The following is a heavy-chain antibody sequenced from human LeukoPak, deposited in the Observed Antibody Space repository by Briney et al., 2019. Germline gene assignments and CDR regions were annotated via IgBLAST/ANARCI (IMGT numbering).Heavy chain of an antibody. CDR3: ARGRRRIAVAGITSYYYGMDV. V-gene: IGHV4-34*01. D-gene: IGHD6-19*01. J-gene: IGHJ6*02. Sequence: SETLSLTCAVYGGSFSGYYWSWIRQPPGKGLEWIGEINHSGSTNYNPSLKSRVTISVDTSKNQFSLKLSSVTAADTAVYYCARGRRRIAVAGITSYYYGMDVWGQGITVTVSS. CDR2: INHSGST. CDR1: GGSFSGYY.